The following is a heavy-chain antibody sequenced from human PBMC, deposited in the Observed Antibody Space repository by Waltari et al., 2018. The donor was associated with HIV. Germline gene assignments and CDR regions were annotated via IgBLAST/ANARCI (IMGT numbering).Heavy chain of an antibody. Sequence: QVQLVQSGAEVKKVGASVKVTCKASGYNFSEDYIHWGRRASGQGVEWRGPFTPNSGGTTYAQKFQGGVTMTMDTSDSTAYIALSRLRSDDTAVYDCARDADVLGYSYRNYYYYYGMDAWGQGTTVTVSS. CDR1: GYNFSEDY. V-gene: IGHV1-2*06. CDR3: ARDADVLGYSYRNYYYYYGMDA. CDR2: FTPNSGGT. J-gene: IGHJ6*02. D-gene: IGHD5-18*01.